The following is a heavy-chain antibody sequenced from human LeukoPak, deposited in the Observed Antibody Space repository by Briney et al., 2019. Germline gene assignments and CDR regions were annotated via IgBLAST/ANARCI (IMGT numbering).Heavy chain of an antibody. V-gene: IGHV1-2*02. D-gene: IGHD2-15*01. CDR2: INPNSGGT. Sequence: ASVKVSCKASGYTFTGYYMHWVRQAPGQGLEWMGWINPNSGGTNYAQKFQGRVTMTRDTSISTAYMELSRLRSDDTAVYYCARDRAKYCSGGSCYSGEGDYWGQGTLVTVSS. CDR1: GYTFTGYY. CDR3: ARDRAKYCSGGSCYSGEGDY. J-gene: IGHJ4*02.